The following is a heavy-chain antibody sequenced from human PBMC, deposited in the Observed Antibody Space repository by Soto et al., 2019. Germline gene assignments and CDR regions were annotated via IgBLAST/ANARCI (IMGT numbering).Heavy chain of an antibody. V-gene: IGHV4-34*01. J-gene: IGHJ6*02. CDR2: INHSGST. CDR3: ARIAERELLLSPYGMDV. D-gene: IGHD1-26*01. CDR1: GGSFSGYY. Sequence: PSETLSLTCAVYGGSFSGYYWSWIRQPPGKGLEWIGEINHSGSTNYNPSLKSRVTISVDTSKNQFSLKLSSVTAADTAVYYCARIAERELLLSPYGMDVWGQGTTVTVSS.